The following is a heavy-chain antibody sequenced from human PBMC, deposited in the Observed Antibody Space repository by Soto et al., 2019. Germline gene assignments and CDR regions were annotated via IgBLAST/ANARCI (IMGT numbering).Heavy chain of an antibody. CDR2: IYYSGST. J-gene: IGHJ5*02. D-gene: IGHD1-1*01. CDR3: ARDRTAMSWFDP. V-gene: IGHV4-59*01. CDR1: GGSISSYY. Sequence: QVQLQESGPGLVKPSETLSLTCTVSGGSISSYYWSWIRQPPGKGLEWIGYIYYSGSTNYNPSLKSRVTISVDTAKNQFSLEVSSVTAADTAVYYCARDRTAMSWFDPWGQGTLVTVSS.